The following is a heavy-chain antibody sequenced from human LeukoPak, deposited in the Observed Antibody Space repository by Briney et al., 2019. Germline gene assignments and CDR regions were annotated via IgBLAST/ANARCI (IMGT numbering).Heavy chain of an antibody. CDR3: ARVTGDNWFDP. CDR2: IHHSGST. D-gene: IGHD7-27*01. V-gene: IGHV4-34*01. J-gene: IGHJ5*02. Sequence: SETLSLTCAVYGGSFSGYYWSWIRQPPGKGLEWIGEIHHSGSTNYNPSLKSRVTISVDTSKNQFSLKLSSVTAADTAVYYCARVTGDNWFDPWGQGTLVTVSS. CDR1: GGSFSGYY.